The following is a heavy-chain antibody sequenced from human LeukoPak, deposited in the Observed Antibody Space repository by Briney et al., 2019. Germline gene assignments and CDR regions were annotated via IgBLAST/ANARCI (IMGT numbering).Heavy chain of an antibody. V-gene: IGHV3-11*06. CDR1: GLTFSDYY. CDR3: ARGHYELWF. CDR2: ISIGSSYT. D-gene: IGHD3-16*01. J-gene: IGHJ1*01. Sequence: PGGSLRLSCAASGLTFSDYYMSWIRQAPGKGLEWVSYISIGSSYTNYADSVKGRFTISRDDAKNPLYLQMNSLRAEDTAVYYCARGHYELWFWGQGTLVTVSS.